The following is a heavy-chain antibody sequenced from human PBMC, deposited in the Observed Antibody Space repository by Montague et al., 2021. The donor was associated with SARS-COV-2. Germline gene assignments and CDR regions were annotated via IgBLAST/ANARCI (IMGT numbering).Heavy chain of an antibody. V-gene: IGHV3-23*01. CDR1: GFTFSSYW. CDR2: ISISDGNT. CDR3: AKDRQLVGDDAFDI. Sequence: SLRLSCAASGFTFSSYWMHWVRQAPGKGLEWVSTISISDGNTYYADSVKGRFTISRDKSKNTLYLQMNSLRAEDTAVYYCAKDRQLVGDDAFDIWGQGTMVTVSS. J-gene: IGHJ3*02. D-gene: IGHD6-13*01.